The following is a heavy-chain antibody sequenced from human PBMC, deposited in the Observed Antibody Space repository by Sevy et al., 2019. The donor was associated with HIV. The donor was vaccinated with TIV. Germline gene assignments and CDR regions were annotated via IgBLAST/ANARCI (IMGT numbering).Heavy chain of an antibody. CDR2: IYPGDSDT. D-gene: IGHD1-26*01. J-gene: IGHJ3*02. CDR3: AREEGEWEPGLPKRSALNDAFDI. CDR1: GYSFTSYW. V-gene: IGHV5-51*01. Sequence: GETLKISCKGSGYSFTSYWIGWVRQMPGKGLEWMGIIYPGDSDTRDSPSFQGQVTISADKSISTAYLQWSSLKASDTVMYYCAREEGEWEPGLPKRSALNDAFDIWGQGTMVTVSS.